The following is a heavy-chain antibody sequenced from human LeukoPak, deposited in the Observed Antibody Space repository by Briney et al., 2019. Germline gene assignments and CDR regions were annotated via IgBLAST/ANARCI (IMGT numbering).Heavy chain of an antibody. CDR1: GGSISSGSYY. V-gene: IGHV4-61*09. CDR3: ARRRGDGYNRPTRFDY. D-gene: IGHD5-24*01. Sequence: PSQTLSLTCTVSGGSISSGSYYWSWVRQPAGKGLEWIGEINHSGSTNYNPSLKSRVTISVDTSKNQFSLKLSSVTAADTAVYYCARRRGDGYNRPTRFDYWGQGTLVTVSS. CDR2: INHSGST. J-gene: IGHJ4*02.